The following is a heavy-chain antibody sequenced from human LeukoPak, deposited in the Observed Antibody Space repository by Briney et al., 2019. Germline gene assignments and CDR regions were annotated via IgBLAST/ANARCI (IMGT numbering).Heavy chain of an antibody. J-gene: IGHJ6*02. V-gene: IGHV3-7*03. CDR2: INPDGSER. CDR1: GFSFSSYY. CDR3: TRDLAAVPGPRMDV. D-gene: IGHD6-19*01. Sequence: GGSLRLSCAASGFSFSSYYMSWVRQAPGKGLEWVALINPDGSERYYVDSVKGRFTISRDDAKNSLYLQMDSLRDDDTAMYFCTRDLAAVPGPRMDVWGQGTTVTVSS.